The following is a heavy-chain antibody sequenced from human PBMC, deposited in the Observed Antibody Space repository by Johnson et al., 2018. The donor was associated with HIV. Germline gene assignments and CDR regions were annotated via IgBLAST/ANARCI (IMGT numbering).Heavy chain of an antibody. Sequence: MLLVESGGGLVKPGGSLRLSCAASGFTFDDYGMSWVRQAPGKGLEWVSAISGSGGRPYYADSVKGRFTISRDNSKNTLYLQMNSLRAEDTAVYYCAKGLKLGSGDDAFDIWGQGTMATVSS. CDR2: ISGSGGRP. D-gene: IGHD7-27*01. V-gene: IGHV3-23*04. CDR1: GFTFDDYG. J-gene: IGHJ3*02. CDR3: AKGLKLGSGDDAFDI.